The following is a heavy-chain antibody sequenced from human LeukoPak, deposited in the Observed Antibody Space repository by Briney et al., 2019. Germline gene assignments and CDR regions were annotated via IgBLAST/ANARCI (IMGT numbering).Heavy chain of an antibody. Sequence: PGGSLRLSCAASGFTFSSYAMSWVRQTPGKGLEWVSASGSGGSTYYADSVKGRFTISRDNSKSTLYLQMSSLRAEDTALYYCAKDRGYSSGDENYFNCWGQGTLVTVSS. J-gene: IGHJ4*02. CDR1: GFTFSSYA. CDR3: AKDRGYSSGDENYFNC. CDR2: SGSGGST. V-gene: IGHV3-23*01. D-gene: IGHD5-18*01.